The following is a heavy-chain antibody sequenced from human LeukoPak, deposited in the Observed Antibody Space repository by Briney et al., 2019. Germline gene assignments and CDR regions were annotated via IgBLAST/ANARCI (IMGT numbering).Heavy chain of an antibody. CDR2: ISTYNGNT. CDR3: ALPAKGAYFYYYMEV. D-gene: IGHD2-2*01. J-gene: IGHJ6*03. V-gene: IGHV1-18*01. CDR1: AYTSPNYG. Sequence: GASVKVSCKASAYTSPNYGITWVRQAPGRGLEWMGWISTYNGNTQYAQKFQGRVTMTTDTPTKTVYMELRSLRFNDTAVYYCALPAKGAYFYYYMEVWGKGTPVTVSS.